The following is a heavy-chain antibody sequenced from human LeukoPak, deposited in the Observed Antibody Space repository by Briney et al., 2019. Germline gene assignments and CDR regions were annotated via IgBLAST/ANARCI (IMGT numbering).Heavy chain of an antibody. Sequence: PGESLKISFKGSGYRFSSYWVGWVRPMPGKGLEWMGIIYPGDSDNRYSPSFQGQVTISADKTISTAYLQWSSLKASDTAMYYCARRVTGDPFFDDWGQGTLVTVSS. CDR2: IYPGDSDN. CDR3: ARRVTGDPFFDD. V-gene: IGHV5-51*01. D-gene: IGHD7-27*01. J-gene: IGHJ4*02. CDR1: GYRFSSYW.